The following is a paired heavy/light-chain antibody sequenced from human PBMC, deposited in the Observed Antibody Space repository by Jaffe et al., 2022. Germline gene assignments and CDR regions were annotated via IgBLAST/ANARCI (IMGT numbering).Heavy chain of an antibody. V-gene: IGHV4-61*02. D-gene: IGHD3-22*01. J-gene: IGHJ4*02. CDR2: IYTRGTT. CDR1: GGSLSGGNSY. Sequence: QVQLQESGPGLIKPSQTLSLTCTVSGGSLSGGNSYWSWIRQPAGKGLEWIGRIYTRGTTKYNPSLKSRVTISVDTSTNVFSLSLSSVTAADTAVYYCARGFYYESSGSYPHREYYFDYWGQGTLVTVSS. CDR3: ARGFYYESSGSYPHREYYFDY.
Light chain of an antibody. V-gene: IGLV1-40*01. CDR1: GSNIGAGYD. J-gene: IGLJ2*01. CDR2: GNT. Sequence: QSVLTQPPSVSGAPGQRVTISCTGSGSNIGAGYDVHWYQHLPGRAPKLLIYGNTNRPSGVPDRFSGSNSGTSASLAITGLQAEDEADYYCQSYDYSLSGFSVFGGGTKLTVL. CDR3: QSYDYSLSGFSV.